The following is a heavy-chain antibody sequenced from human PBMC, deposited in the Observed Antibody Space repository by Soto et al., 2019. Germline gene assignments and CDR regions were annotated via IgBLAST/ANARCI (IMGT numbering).Heavy chain of an antibody. D-gene: IGHD1-26*01. V-gene: IGHV3-33*01. J-gene: IGHJ4*02. CDR2: IWYDGSNK. Sequence: GGSLRLSCAVSGFTFSSYAMHWVRQAPGKGLEWVAVIWYDGSNKYYTESVKGRFTISRDNSKNTLYLQMNSLRAEDTAVYYCAREGVGLYFDYWGQGALVTVSS. CDR3: AREGVGLYFDY. CDR1: GFTFSSYA.